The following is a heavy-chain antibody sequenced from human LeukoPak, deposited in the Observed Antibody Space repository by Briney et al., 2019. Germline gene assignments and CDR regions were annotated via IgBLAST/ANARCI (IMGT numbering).Heavy chain of an antibody. V-gene: IGHV4-39*07. Sequence: KPSETLSLTCTVSGGSLRSSSYYWGWIRQPPGKGLGWIGSISYSGRTYYNPSLKSRVTISVDTSNNQLSLRLSSVTAADTAVYYCVRLWLGERPPDYWGQGTLVTVSS. CDR1: GGSLRSSSYY. CDR2: ISYSGRT. D-gene: IGHD3-10*01. J-gene: IGHJ4*02. CDR3: VRLWLGERPPDY.